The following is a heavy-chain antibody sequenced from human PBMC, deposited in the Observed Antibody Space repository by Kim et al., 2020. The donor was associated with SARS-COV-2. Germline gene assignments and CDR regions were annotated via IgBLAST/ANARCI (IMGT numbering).Heavy chain of an antibody. J-gene: IGHJ6*02. V-gene: IGHV3-33*06. CDR3: AKDKRPGFSSRWYKYYYYCMDV. D-gene: IGHD6-13*01. Sequence: GGSLRLSCEASGFTFSGYGMHWVRQAPGKGLEWVAVIWFDGNNKFYVDSVKGRFAISRDNAKNTLYLEMNSLRAEDTALYLCAKDKRPGFSSRWYKYYYYCMDVWGQGTVVTVSS. CDR2: IWFDGNNK. CDR1: GFTFSGYG.